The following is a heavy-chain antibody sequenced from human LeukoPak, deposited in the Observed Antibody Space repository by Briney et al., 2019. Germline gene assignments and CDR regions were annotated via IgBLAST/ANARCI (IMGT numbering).Heavy chain of an antibody. D-gene: IGHD4-17*01. CDR3: ARDPGTVRGGVDY. V-gene: IGHV1-69*13. CDR2: IIPIFGTA. J-gene: IGHJ4*02. Sequence: GASVKVSCKASGGTFSSYAISWVRQAPGQGLEWMGGIIPIFGTANYAQKFQGRATITADESTSTAYMELSSLRSEDTAVYYCARDPGTVRGGVDYWGQGTLVTVSS. CDR1: GGTFSSYA.